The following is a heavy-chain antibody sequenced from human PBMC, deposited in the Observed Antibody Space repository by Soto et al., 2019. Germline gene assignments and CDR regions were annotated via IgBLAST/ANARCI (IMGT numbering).Heavy chain of an antibody. V-gene: IGHV4-34*01. J-gene: IGHJ4*02. CDR2: INHSGST. Sequence: SETLSLTCAVYGGSFSGYYWSWIRQPPGKGLEWIGEINHSGSTNYNPSLKSRVTISVDTSKNQFPLKLSSVTAADTAVYYCARGFNAILEWKRGAFDYWGQGTLVTVSS. CDR1: GGSFSGYY. D-gene: IGHD3-3*01. CDR3: ARGFNAILEWKRGAFDY.